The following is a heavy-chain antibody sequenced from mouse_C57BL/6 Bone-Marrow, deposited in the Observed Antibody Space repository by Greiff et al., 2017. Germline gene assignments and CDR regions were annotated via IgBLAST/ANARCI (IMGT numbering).Heavy chain of an antibody. V-gene: IGHV6-3*01. CDR2: IRLKSDNYAT. CDR1: GFTFSNYW. CDR3: TLLTTVVAKYFDV. J-gene: IGHJ1*03. D-gene: IGHD1-1*01. Sequence: DVMLVESGGGLVQPGGSMKLSCVASGFTFSNYWMNWVRQSPEKGLEWVAQIRLKSDNYATHYAESVKGRFTISRDDSKSSVYLQMNNLRAEDTGIYYCTLLTTVVAKYFDVWGTGTTVTVSS.